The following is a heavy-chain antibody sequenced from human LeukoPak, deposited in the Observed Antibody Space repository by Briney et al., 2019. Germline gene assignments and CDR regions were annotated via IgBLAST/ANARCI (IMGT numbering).Heavy chain of an antibody. V-gene: IGHV1-2*04. CDR3: AREVVYANIYGMDV. CDR2: INPNSGGT. D-gene: IGHD2-8*02. CDR1: GYTFIGYY. Sequence: ASVKVFCKASGYTFIGYYMHWVRQAPGQGLEWMGWINPNSGGTNYAQKFQGWVTMTRDTSISTAYMELSRLRSDDTAVYYCAREVVYANIYGMDVWGQGTTVTVSS. J-gene: IGHJ6*02.